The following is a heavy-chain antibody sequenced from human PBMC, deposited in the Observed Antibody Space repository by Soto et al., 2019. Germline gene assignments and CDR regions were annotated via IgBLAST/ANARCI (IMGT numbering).Heavy chain of an antibody. CDR1: GGSLRGDDYY. Sequence: SETLSLTCSVSGGSLRGDDYYWSWIRQHPGKGLEWLGYIYYSGSTHYNSSLKSRITMSVDTSKNQFSLRLTSVTAADTAMYYCARGRGFSFGFDYWGQGNLVTVSS. J-gene: IGHJ4*01. D-gene: IGHD5-18*01. CDR3: ARGRGFSFGFDY. CDR2: IYYSGST. V-gene: IGHV4-31*03.